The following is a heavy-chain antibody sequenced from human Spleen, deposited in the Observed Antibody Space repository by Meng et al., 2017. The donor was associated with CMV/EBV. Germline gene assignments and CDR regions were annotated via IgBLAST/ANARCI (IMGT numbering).Heavy chain of an antibody. D-gene: IGHD6-19*01. CDR3: AKEGSGWQYYYYYYGMDV. Sequence: GGSLRLSCAASGFTVSSNYMSWVRQAPGKGLEWVSVIYSGGSTYHADSVKGRFTISRDNSKNTLYLQMNSLRAEDTAVYYCAKEGSGWQYYYYYYGMDVWGQGTTVTVSS. CDR2: IYSGGST. CDR1: GFTVSSNY. V-gene: IGHV3-66*01. J-gene: IGHJ6*02.